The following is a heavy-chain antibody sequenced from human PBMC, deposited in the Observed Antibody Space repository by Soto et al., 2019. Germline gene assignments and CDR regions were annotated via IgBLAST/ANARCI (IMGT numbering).Heavy chain of an antibody. V-gene: IGHV1-18*01. CDR1: GDTITNYG. CDR2: ISFYNVNT. J-gene: IGHJ4*02. Sequence: QVQLVQSGGEVRKPGASVKVSCKASGDTITNYGISWVRQAPGQGLEWMGWISFYNVNTKYAQNLQGRVTLTTDTSTSTAYMELRSLRSDDTAVYYCASATSIAVAGKESWGQGTLVTVSS. D-gene: IGHD6-19*01. CDR3: ASATSIAVAGKES.